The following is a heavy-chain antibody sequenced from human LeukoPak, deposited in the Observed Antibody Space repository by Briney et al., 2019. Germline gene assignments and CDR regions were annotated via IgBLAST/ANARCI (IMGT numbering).Heavy chain of an antibody. Sequence: PSETLSLTCTVSGGSISSYYWSWIRQPPGKGLEWIGYIYYSGSTNYNPSLKCRVTISVDTSKHQFSLKLSSVTAADTAVYYCARDSSSWYKKAFDIWGQGTMVTVSS. V-gene: IGHV4-59*01. J-gene: IGHJ3*02. CDR2: IYYSGST. CDR1: GGSISSYY. CDR3: ARDSSSWYKKAFDI. D-gene: IGHD6-13*01.